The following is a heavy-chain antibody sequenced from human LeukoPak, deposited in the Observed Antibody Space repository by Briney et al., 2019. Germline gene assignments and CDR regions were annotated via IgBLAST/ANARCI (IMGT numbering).Heavy chain of an antibody. CDR2: FDPEDGET. J-gene: IGHJ4*02. CDR3: ATLNYDILTGYLYYFDY. Sequence: ASVKVSCKVSGYTLTELSMHWVRQAPGKGLEWMGGFDPEDGETIYAQKFQGRVTMTEDTSTDTAYMELSSLRSEDTAVYYCATLNYDILTGYLYYFDYWAREPWSPSPQ. V-gene: IGHV1-24*01. D-gene: IGHD3-9*01. CDR1: GYTLTELS.